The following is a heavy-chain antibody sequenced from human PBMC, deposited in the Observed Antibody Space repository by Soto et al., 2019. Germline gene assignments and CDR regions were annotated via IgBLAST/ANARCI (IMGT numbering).Heavy chain of an antibody. J-gene: IGHJ5*02. CDR3: ARVSGVVRGVIAHNWFDP. V-gene: IGHV4-4*07. CDR1: GGSISSYY. Sequence: ASETLSLTCTVSGGSISSYYWSWIRQPAGKGLEWIGRIYTSGSTNYNPSLKSRVTMSVDTSKNQFSLKLSSVTAADTAVYYCARVSGVVRGVIAHNWFDPWGQGTLVTVS. D-gene: IGHD3-10*01. CDR2: IYTSGST.